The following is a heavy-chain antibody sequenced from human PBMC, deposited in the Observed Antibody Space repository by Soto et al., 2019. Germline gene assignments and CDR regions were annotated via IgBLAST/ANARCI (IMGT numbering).Heavy chain of an antibody. CDR3: AKGIQLWYYYYYGMDV. Sequence: GGSLRLSCAASGFTFSSYGMRWVRQAPGKGLEWVAVISYDGSNKYYADSVKGRFTISRDNSKNTLYLQMNSLRAEDTAVYYCAKGIQLWYYYYYGMDVWGQGTTVTVSS. CDR2: ISYDGSNK. D-gene: IGHD5-18*01. J-gene: IGHJ6*02. CDR1: GFTFSSYG. V-gene: IGHV3-30*18.